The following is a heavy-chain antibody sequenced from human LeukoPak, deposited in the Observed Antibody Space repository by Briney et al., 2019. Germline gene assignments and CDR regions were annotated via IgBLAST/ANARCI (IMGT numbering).Heavy chain of an antibody. J-gene: IGHJ5*02. CDR3: ARVSITIFGVVNNWFDP. D-gene: IGHD3-3*01. CDR2: INHSGST. CDR1: GGSFSGYY. Sequence: PSETLSLTCAVYGGSFSGYYWSWIRQPPGKGLEWIGEINHSGSTNYNPSLKSRVTISVDTSKNQFSLKLSSLTAADTAVYYCARVSITIFGVVNNWFDPWGQGTLVTVSS. V-gene: IGHV4-34*01.